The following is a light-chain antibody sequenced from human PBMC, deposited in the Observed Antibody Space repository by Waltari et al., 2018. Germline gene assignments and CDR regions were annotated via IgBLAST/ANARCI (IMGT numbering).Light chain of an antibody. CDR2: GAS. Sequence: EIVVTQSPATLSVSPGERVTLSCRASQSVISSLAWYQQKPGQAPRLLIFGASTRATGIPARFSGSGSGTEFTLTISSLQSEDFALYYCQQYKSWPLFGGGTKVEIK. V-gene: IGKV3-15*01. CDR3: QQYKSWPL. J-gene: IGKJ4*01. CDR1: QSVISS.